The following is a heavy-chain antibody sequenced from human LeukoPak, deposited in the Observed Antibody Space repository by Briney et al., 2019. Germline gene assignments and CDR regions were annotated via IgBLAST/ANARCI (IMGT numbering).Heavy chain of an antibody. D-gene: IGHD3-10*01. J-gene: IGHJ4*02. CDR2: ISSSSSYI. CDR1: GFTFSSYT. Sequence: PGGSLRLSCAASGFTFSSYTMNWVRQALGKGLEWVSSISSSSSYIFYADSVRGRFTISRDNAKNSLYLQMNSLRAEDTALYYCARGLDSYGSGSYSGDWGQGTLVTVSS. V-gene: IGHV3-21*01. CDR3: ARGLDSYGSGSYSGD.